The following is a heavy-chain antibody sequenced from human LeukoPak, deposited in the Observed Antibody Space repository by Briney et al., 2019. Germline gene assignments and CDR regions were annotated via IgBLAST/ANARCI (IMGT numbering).Heavy chain of an antibody. D-gene: IGHD3-10*01. CDR2: IKGDGNEK. CDR3: AKEGAYPIITYDS. CDR1: GFTFSSYW. V-gene: IGHV3-7*01. Sequence: GGSLRLSCAASGFTFSSYWMNWVRQAPGKGLEWVANIKGDGNEKNYVDSVRGRFSISRDNAKNSLYLQMDSLRAGDTAVYYCAKEGAYPIITYDSWGQGALVTVSS. J-gene: IGHJ5*01.